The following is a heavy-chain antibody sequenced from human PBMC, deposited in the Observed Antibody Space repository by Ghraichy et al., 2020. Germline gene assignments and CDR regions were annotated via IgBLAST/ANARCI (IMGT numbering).Heavy chain of an antibody. J-gene: IGHJ4*02. Sequence: GGSLRPSCAASGFPFNKFWMTWVRQAPGKGLEWVANINDDAKERYYVDSVKGRFTISRDNAKNSLYLQMNSLRVEDTAVYYCARDPTYGALDYWGQGILVTVSS. D-gene: IGHD4-17*01. CDR1: GFPFNKFW. CDR2: INDDAKER. V-gene: IGHV3-7*03. CDR3: ARDPTYGALDY.